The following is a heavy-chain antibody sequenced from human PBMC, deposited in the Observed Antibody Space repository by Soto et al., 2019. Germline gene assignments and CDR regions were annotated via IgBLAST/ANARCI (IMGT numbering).Heavy chain of an antibody. V-gene: IGHV4-30-2*01. CDR3: ARASPNFDY. CDR2: IYHSGST. CDR1: GGSISSGGYS. J-gene: IGHJ4*02. Sequence: SETLSLTCAVSGGSISSGGYSWSWIRQPPGKGLEWIGYIYHSGSTYYNPSLKSRVTISVDRFKNQFSLKLSSVTAADTAVYYCARASPNFDYWGQGTLVTVSS.